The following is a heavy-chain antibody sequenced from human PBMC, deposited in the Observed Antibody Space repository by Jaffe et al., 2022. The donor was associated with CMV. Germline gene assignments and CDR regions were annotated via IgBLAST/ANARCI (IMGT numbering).Heavy chain of an antibody. V-gene: IGHV4-34*01. J-gene: IGHJ6*03. CDR2: INHSGST. Sequence: QVQLQQWGAGLLKPSETLSLTCAVYGGSFSGYYWSWIRQPPGKGLEWIGEINHSGSTNYNPSLKSRVTISVDTSKNQFSLKLSSVTAADTAVYYCARGRRGARGYCSSTSCYPPPYYYYMDVWGKGTTVTVSS. D-gene: IGHD2-2*01. CDR1: GGSFSGYY. CDR3: ARGRRGARGYCSSTSCYPPPYYYYMDV.